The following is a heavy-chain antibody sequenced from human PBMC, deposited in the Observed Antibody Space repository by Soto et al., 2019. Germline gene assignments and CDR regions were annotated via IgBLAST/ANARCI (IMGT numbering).Heavy chain of an antibody. CDR2: IYYSGST. CDR1: GGSISSGGYY. Sequence: QVQLQESGPGLVKPSQTLSLTCTVSGGSISSGGYYWSWIRQHPGKGLEWIGYIYYSGSTYYNPSLKSRFNISVDTSKNQSSLELSSVTAADTAVYYCASRYNVDYSGWFDPWGQGTLVTVSS. D-gene: IGHD4-4*01. CDR3: ASRYNVDYSGWFDP. V-gene: IGHV4-31*03. J-gene: IGHJ5*02.